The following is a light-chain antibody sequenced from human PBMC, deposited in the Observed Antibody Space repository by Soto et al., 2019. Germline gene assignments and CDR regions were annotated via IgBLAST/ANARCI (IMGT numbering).Light chain of an antibody. Sequence: QSALTQPASVSGSPGQSITISCTGTSSDIGGDKYVSWYQKHPGKAPKLLIYEVTNRPSGVSSRFSGSKSGNTASLTISGLQSEDEADYYCSSYTSRSTVLFGGGTKLTVL. J-gene: IGLJ2*01. CDR3: SSYTSRSTVL. CDR2: EVT. CDR1: SSDIGGDKY. V-gene: IGLV2-14*01.